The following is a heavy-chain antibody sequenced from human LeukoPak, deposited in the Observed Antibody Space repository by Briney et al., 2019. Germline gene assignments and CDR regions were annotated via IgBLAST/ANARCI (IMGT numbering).Heavy chain of an antibody. CDR3: ASRIMITFGGVIVDDAFDI. J-gene: IGHJ3*02. CDR2: ISSSSSYI. V-gene: IGHV3-21*01. CDR1: GFTFSSYS. Sequence: GGSLRLSCAASGFTFSSYSMNWVRQAPGKGLEWVSSISSSSSYIYYADSVKGRFTISRDNAKNSLYLQMNSLRAEDMAVYYCASRIMITFGGVIVDDAFDIWGQGTMVTVSS. D-gene: IGHD3-16*02.